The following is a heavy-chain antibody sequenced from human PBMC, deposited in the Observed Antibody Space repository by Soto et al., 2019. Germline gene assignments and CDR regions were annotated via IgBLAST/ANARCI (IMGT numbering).Heavy chain of an antibody. CDR3: AKYPRGAAAVRGDWFDP. CDR1: GFTFSSYA. CDR2: ISGSGGST. Sequence: GGSLRLSCAASGFTFSSYAMSWVRQAPGKGLEWVSAISGSGGSTYYADSVKGRFTISRDNSKNTLYLQMNSLRAEDTAVYYCAKYPRGAAAVRGDWFDPWGQGTLVTVSS. V-gene: IGHV3-23*01. J-gene: IGHJ5*02. D-gene: IGHD6-13*01.